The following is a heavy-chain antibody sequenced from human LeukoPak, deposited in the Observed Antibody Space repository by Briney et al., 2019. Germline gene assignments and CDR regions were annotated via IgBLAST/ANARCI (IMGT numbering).Heavy chain of an antibody. V-gene: IGHV3-15*01. D-gene: IGHD3-22*01. J-gene: IGHJ6*03. Sequence: GGSLRFSCAASGFTFSNAWMSWVRQGPGKGLEWIGRIKSKTDGGATDYAAPVKGRFTISRDDSKNTLYLQMNSLKTEDTAVYYCTTVRSPFYYDSGAYYYPKLDYYYYYMDVWGKGTTVIVSS. CDR2: IKSKTDGGAT. CDR1: GFTFSNAW. CDR3: TTVRSPFYYDSGAYYYPKLDYYYYYMDV.